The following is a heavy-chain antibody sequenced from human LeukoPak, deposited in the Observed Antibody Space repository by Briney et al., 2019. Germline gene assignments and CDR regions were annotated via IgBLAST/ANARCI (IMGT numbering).Heavy chain of an antibody. Sequence: SETLSLTCTVSGGSISSYYWSWIRQPPGKGLEWIGEINHSGSTNYNPSLKSRVTISVDTSKNQFSLKLSSVTAADTAVYYCARRTYYYDSSGYYYKGEFDYWGQGTLVTVSS. CDR1: GGSISSYY. V-gene: IGHV4-34*01. J-gene: IGHJ4*02. CDR2: INHSGST. CDR3: ARRTYYYDSSGYYYKGEFDY. D-gene: IGHD3-22*01.